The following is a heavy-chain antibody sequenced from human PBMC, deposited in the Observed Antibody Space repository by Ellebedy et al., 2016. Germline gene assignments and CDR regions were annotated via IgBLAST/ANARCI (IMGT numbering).Heavy chain of an antibody. CDR2: IYYSGRT. CDR3: ARVGARSAPIDY. Sequence: SETLSLXXVVSGASISSSSYYWGWIRQPPGKGLEWIGSIYYSGRTYYNPSLKSRVTISVVTSKNQFSLKLSSVTAADTAVYYCARVGARSAPIDYWGQGTLVTVSS. D-gene: IGHD1-26*01. V-gene: IGHV4-39*07. CDR1: GASISSSSYY. J-gene: IGHJ4*02.